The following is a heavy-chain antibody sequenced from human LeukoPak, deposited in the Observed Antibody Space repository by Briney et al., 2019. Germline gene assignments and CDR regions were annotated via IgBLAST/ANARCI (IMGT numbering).Heavy chain of an antibody. J-gene: IGHJ4*02. CDR3: ARHRLPIWFGGVDY. D-gene: IGHD3-10*01. Sequence: GGSLRLSCAASGLTFSSYSMNWVRQAPGKGLEWVSSISSSSSYIYYADSVKGRFTISRDNAKNSLYLQMNSLRAEDTAVYYCARHRLPIWFGGVDYWGQGTLVTVSS. V-gene: IGHV3-21*01. CDR2: ISSSSSYI. CDR1: GLTFSSYS.